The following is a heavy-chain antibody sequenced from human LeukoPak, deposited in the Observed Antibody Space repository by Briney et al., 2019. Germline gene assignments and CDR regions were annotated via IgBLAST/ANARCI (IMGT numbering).Heavy chain of an antibody. J-gene: IGHJ4*02. CDR3: AKYGNSGWVIDN. Sequence: PSETLSLTRAVYGRYFSGCYWSWIRQPPGKGLEWIGEINHSGSTNYNPSLKSRVTISVDTSKNQFSLKLTSVTAADTAVYFCAKYGNSGWVIDNWGQRTLVTVSS. CDR1: GRYFSGCY. CDR2: INHSGST. D-gene: IGHD6-19*01. V-gene: IGHV4-34*01.